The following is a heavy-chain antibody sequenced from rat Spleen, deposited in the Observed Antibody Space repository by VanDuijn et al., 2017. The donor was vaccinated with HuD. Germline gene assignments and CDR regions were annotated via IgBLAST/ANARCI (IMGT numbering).Heavy chain of an antibody. V-gene: IGHV3-3*01. CDR1: GHSISSSYR. J-gene: IGHJ3*01. D-gene: IGHD1-12*02. CDR3: ARSEGTHYYLPFAD. Sequence: EVQLQESGPGLVKPSQSLSLTCSVSGHSISSSYRWNWIRKFPGNKLEWMGYINSAGNANYNPSLKSRISITRDTSKNQFFLQVNSVTTEDTATYYCARSEGTHYYLPFADWGQGTLVTVSS. CDR2: INSAGNA.